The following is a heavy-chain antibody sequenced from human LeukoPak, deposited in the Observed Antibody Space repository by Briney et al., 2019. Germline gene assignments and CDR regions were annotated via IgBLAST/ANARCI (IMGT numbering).Heavy chain of an antibody. CDR1: GGSFSGYY. D-gene: IGHD3-9*01. Sequence: SETLSLTCAVYGGSFSGYYWSWIRQPPGKGLEWIGEINHSGSTNYNPSLKSRVTTSVDTSKNQFSLKLSSVTAADTAVYYCARGLYYDILTGYYPPPPYFDYWGQGTLVTVSS. V-gene: IGHV4-34*01. J-gene: IGHJ4*02. CDR3: ARGLYYDILTGYYPPPPYFDY. CDR2: INHSGST.